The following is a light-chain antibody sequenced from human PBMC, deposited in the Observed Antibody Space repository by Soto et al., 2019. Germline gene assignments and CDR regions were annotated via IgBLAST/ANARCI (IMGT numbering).Light chain of an antibody. CDR2: DND. CDR3: GTWDRRLSIFV. V-gene: IGLV1-51*01. CDR1: NSNIVNHE. J-gene: IGLJ1*01. Sequence: QSVLTQPPSVSAAPGQKVTISCSGSNSNIVNHEFSWYQHVPGTAPRLLVYDNDNPLSWIPDPFSASKSGPSATLGVTGLQTGGEGDYYCGTWDRRLSIFVFGTGTKVTVL.